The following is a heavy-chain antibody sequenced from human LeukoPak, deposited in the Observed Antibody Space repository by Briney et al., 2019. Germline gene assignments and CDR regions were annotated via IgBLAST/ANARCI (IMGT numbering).Heavy chain of an antibody. J-gene: IGHJ6*02. CDR3: ARTICSGYYYGMDV. Sequence: SVTVSCKASGGTFSSYAISWVRQAPGQGLEWMGGIIPIFGTANYAQKFQGRVTITADESTSTAYMELSSLRSEDTAVYYCARTICSGYYYGMDVWGQGTTVTVSS. CDR2: IIPIFGTA. D-gene: IGHD2-15*01. CDR1: GGTFSSYA. V-gene: IGHV1-69*13.